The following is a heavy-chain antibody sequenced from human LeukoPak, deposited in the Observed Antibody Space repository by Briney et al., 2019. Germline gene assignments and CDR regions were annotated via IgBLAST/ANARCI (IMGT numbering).Heavy chain of an antibody. CDR1: GDSVSSNSVT. V-gene: IGHV6-1*01. D-gene: IGHD2-2*01. Sequence: SQTLSLTCAISGDSVSSNSVTWNWIRQSPSRGLDWLGRTYYRSTWYNDYAVSVRDRITVNPDTSKNQFSLHLNSVTPEDTAVYYCARRLTQYDCFDPWGQGILVTVSS. CDR2: TYYRSTWYN. J-gene: IGHJ5*02. CDR3: ARRLTQYDCFDP.